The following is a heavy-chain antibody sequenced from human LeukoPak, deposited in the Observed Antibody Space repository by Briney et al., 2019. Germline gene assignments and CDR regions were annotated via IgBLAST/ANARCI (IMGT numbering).Heavy chain of an antibody. CDR1: GFTFSSYS. V-gene: IGHV3-21*01. J-gene: IGHJ5*02. Sequence: GGSLRLSXAASGFTFSSYSMNWVRQAPGKGLEWVSSISSSSSYIYYADSVKGRFTISRDNAKNSLYLQMNSLRAEDTAVYYCARDPEGYCSGGSCYHNWFDPWGQGTLVTVSS. CDR3: ARDPEGYCSGGSCYHNWFDP. CDR2: ISSSSSYI. D-gene: IGHD2-15*01.